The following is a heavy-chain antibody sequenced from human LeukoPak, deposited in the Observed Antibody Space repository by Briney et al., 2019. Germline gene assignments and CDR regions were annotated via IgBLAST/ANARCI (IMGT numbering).Heavy chain of an antibody. J-gene: IGHJ3*02. D-gene: IGHD3-3*01. CDR1: GDSISGYS. V-gene: IGHV4-59*12. CDR2: VHSSGGT. Sequence: SETLSLTCSVSGDSISGYSWNWIRQPPGKGLEWIGYVHSSGGTNYNLSLKSRLSISVDTSKKQFSLKVTSVTTADTAFYYCAGWSGSKGAFQIWGQGIMVTVSS. CDR3: AGWSGSKGAFQI.